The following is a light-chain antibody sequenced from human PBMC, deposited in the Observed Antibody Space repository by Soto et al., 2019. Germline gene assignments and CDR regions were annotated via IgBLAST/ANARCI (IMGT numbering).Light chain of an antibody. CDR2: AVT. CDR1: SSDIGGYNF. J-gene: IGLJ2*01. CDR3: TSYTTSSTLV. V-gene: IGLV2-14*01. Sequence: QSALTQPAPVSGSPGQSITISCTGTSSDIGGYNFVSWYRQHPGKAPKLLIYAVTNRPSGIPDRFSGSKSGNTASLTISGLQAEDEADYYCTSYTTSSTLVFGGGTKLTVL.